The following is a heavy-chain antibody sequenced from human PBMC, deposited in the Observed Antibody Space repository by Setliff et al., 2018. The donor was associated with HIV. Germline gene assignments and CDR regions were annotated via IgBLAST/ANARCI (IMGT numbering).Heavy chain of an antibody. V-gene: IGHV1-46*01. CDR2: INPSSGST. J-gene: IGHJ1*01. Sequence: ASVKVSCKASGYTFRNHFMHWVRQAPGQGLEWMGIINPSSGSTTYAQKFQGRVTMTRDTSTSTVYMELSSLRSEDTAVYYCARDPAPSSSASYFQHWGQGTPVTDSS. CDR1: GYTFRNHF. CDR3: ARDPAPSSSASYFQH. D-gene: IGHD6-6*01.